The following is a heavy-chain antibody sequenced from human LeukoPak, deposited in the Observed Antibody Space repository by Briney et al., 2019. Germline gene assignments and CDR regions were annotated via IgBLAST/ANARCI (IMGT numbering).Heavy chain of an antibody. Sequence: ASVKVSCKASGYTFTSYYMHWVRQAPGQGLEWMGIINPSGGSTSYAQKFQGRVTMTRDTSISTAYMELSSLKPDDTAVYYCAKIGSSHDFDYWGQGTLITVSS. CDR1: GYTFTSYY. D-gene: IGHD1-26*01. CDR3: AKIGSSHDFDY. J-gene: IGHJ4*02. V-gene: IGHV1-46*01. CDR2: INPSGGST.